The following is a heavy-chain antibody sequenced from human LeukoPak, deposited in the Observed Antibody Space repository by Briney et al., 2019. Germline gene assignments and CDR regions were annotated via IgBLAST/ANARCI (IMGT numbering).Heavy chain of an antibody. V-gene: IGHV1-69*06. J-gene: IGHJ4*02. CDR1: GDTFSSYA. CDR3: ASVYVMGYCSGGSCYSGLDY. D-gene: IGHD2-15*01. Sequence: SVKVSCKASGDTFSSYAISWVRQAPGQGLEWMGGIIPIFGTANYAQKFQGRVTITADKSTSTAYMELSSLRSEDTAVYYCASVYVMGYCSGGSCYSGLDYWGQGTLVTVSS. CDR2: IIPIFGTA.